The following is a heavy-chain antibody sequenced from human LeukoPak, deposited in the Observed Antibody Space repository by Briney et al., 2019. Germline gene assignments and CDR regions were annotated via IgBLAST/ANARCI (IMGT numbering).Heavy chain of an antibody. CDR3: AKPGKRRVVTITDFDY. J-gene: IGHJ4*02. CDR2: ISHDGSNK. V-gene: IGHV3-30*18. CDR1: GFTFSYYG. Sequence: PGSSLTLSCAASGFTFSYYGMHWVRQAPGRGLEWVAVISHDGSNKYYADSVKGRSTISRDNSKNTLYLQMNSLRPEDTSVYYCAKPGKRRVVTITDFDYWGQGTLVTVSS. D-gene: IGHD3-22*01.